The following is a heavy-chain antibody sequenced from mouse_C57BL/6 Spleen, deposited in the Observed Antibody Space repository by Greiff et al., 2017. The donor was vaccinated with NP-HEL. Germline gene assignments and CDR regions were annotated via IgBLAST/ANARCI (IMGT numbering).Heavy chain of an antibody. CDR1: GYTFTSYW. Sequence: QVQLQQPGAELVMPGASVKLSCKASGYTFTSYWMHWVKQRPGQGLEWIGEIDPSDSYTNYNQKFKGKSTLTVDKSSSTAYMQLSSLTSEDSAVYYGARYTVVEWYFDVWGTGTTVTVSS. J-gene: IGHJ1*03. V-gene: IGHV1-69*01. CDR2: IDPSDSYT. CDR3: ARYTVVEWYFDV. D-gene: IGHD1-1*01.